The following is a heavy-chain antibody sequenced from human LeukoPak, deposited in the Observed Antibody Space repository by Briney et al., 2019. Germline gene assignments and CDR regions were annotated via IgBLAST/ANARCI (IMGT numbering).Heavy chain of an antibody. CDR2: ISPSGDTT. CDR3: ARGSYTSSWHGVFDY. V-gene: IGHV3-23*01. J-gene: IGHJ4*02. Sequence: PGGSLRLSCAASGFTFSSYAMSWVRQAPGKGLEWVSAISPSGDTTYYADSVKGRFTISRDNSKNTLYLQMNSLRGEDTAVYYCARGSYTSSWHGVFDYWGQGTLVTVSS. D-gene: IGHD6-13*01. CDR1: GFTFSSYA.